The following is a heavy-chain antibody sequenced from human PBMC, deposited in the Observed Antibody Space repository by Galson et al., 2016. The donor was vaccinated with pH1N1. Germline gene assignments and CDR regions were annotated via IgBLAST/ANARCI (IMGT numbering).Heavy chain of an antibody. V-gene: IGHV3-30*18. CDR1: GFTFHTSG. J-gene: IGHJ6*02. Sequence: LRLSCATSGFTFHTSGMSWVRQAPGKGLEWVALISYDGTNKYYGDSVKGRCSISRDNSKNTLYLQMNSLRAEDTAVYYCAKDDYPLIIGLRRAWGMNVWGQGTTVIVSS. D-gene: IGHD3-16*01. CDR3: AKDDYPLIIGLRRAWGMNV. CDR2: ISYDGTNK.